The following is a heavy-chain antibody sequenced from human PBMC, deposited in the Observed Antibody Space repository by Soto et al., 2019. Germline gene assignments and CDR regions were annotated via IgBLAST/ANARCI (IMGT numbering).Heavy chain of an antibody. CDR3: ARAPENPTIFGVVRPYFFNH. CDR2: IYYSGSF. Sequence: SETLSLTCTVSGGSISSGGYYWSWIRQHPGKGLEWIGYIYYSGSFYYNPSLRGRVMMSADTSKNQFYLRLSSVTAADTAVYYCARAPENPTIFGVVRPYFFNHWGQGTLVTVSS. CDR1: GGSISSGGYY. D-gene: IGHD3-3*01. V-gene: IGHV4-31*03. J-gene: IGHJ4*02.